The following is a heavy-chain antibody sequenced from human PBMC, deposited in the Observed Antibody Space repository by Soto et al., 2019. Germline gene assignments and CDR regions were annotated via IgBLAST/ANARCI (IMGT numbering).Heavy chain of an antibody. D-gene: IGHD3-9*01. Sequence: ASVKVSCKASGYTFTSYAMHWVRQAPGQGLEWMGWINAGNGNTKYSQKFQGRVTITRDTSASTAYMELSSLRSEDTAVYYCARGNYDILTGYPNSWFDPWGQGTLVTVSS. CDR2: INAGNGNT. CDR1: GYTFTSYA. CDR3: ARGNYDILTGYPNSWFDP. V-gene: IGHV1-3*01. J-gene: IGHJ5*02.